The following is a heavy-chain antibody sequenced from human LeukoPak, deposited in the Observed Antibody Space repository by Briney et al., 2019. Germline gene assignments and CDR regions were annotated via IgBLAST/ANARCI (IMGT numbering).Heavy chain of an antibody. D-gene: IGHD4-11*01. CDR2: INPTSGAT. CDR1: GYSFTDFH. Sequence: RASVKVSCKASGYSFTDFHVHWVRQAPGQGLEWVGIINPTSGATTYAQKFQGRVTMTGDMSTSTVYMELSGLGSEDTAVYYCAREVSWTTVTTRHYFYYYMDVWGKGTTVTVSS. CDR3: AREVSWTTVTTRHYFYYYMDV. J-gene: IGHJ6*03. V-gene: IGHV1-46*01.